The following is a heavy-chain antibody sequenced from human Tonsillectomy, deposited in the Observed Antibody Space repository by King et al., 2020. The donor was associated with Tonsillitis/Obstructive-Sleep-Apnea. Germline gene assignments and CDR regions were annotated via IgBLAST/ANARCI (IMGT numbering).Heavy chain of an antibody. V-gene: IGHV5-10-1*03. CDR3: ARRYYGSGSYWDY. J-gene: IGHJ4*02. D-gene: IGHD3-10*01. CDR1: GYSFTSFW. Sequence: DVQLVESGAEVKKPGESLRISCKSSGYSFTSFWITWVRQMPGKGLEWMGKIDPTDSYTDYSPSFQGHVTISADKSISTAYLQWSSLKASDSAMYYFARRYYGSGSYWDYWGQGTLVTVSS. CDR2: IDPTDSYT.